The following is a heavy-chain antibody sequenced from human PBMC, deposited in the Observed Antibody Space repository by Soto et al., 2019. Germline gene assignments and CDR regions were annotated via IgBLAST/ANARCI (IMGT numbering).Heavy chain of an antibody. CDR1: EFTFSSYA. V-gene: IGHV3-30*03. J-gene: IGHJ6*02. Sequence: QLVASGGRGVQPGRSLRPSCEASEFTFSSYAMHWVRQAPGRGLEWVALISFDGSKEYYADSVKGPFIISCDNARRVANLEMETLRPDEGAMYDWATPIPRWSYHDGVDVWC. CDR3: ATPIPRWSYHDGVDV. D-gene: IGHD3-3*01. CDR2: ISFDGSKE.